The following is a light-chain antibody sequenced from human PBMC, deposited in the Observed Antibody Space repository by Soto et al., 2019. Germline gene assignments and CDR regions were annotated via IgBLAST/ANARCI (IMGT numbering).Light chain of an antibody. CDR2: KAS. J-gene: IGKJ5*01. CDR3: QQLHSYPIT. V-gene: IGKV1-5*03. Sequence: DIQRTQSPSSLSGSVGDRVTINCRASQTISSWLAWYQKKTGKDPKRMIYKASTLKSGVPSRFSGIVSGTDFNLTISRLQTEDSATYDGQQLHSYPITFGHWTRLEIK. CDR1: QTISSW.